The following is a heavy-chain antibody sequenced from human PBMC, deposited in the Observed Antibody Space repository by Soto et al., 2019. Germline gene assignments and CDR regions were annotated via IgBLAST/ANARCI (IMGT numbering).Heavy chain of an antibody. CDR3: ARGSGSYYAY. D-gene: IGHD1-26*01. CDR2: ISYSGST. J-gene: IGHJ4*02. V-gene: IGHV4-61*01. Sequence: QVQLQESGPGLVKPSETLSLTCTVSGASVSSGNYYWSWIRQPPGKGLECIGYISYSGSTNYNPSLKSRVTISIDTSKKQFSLQLSSVTAADTAVYYCARGSGSYYAYWGQGTLVTVSS. CDR1: GASVSSGNYY.